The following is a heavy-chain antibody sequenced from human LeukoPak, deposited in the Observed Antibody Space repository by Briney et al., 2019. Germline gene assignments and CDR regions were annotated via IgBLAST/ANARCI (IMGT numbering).Heavy chain of an antibody. V-gene: IGHV4-4*07. CDR3: ARVAGGYSWYFDF. J-gene: IGHJ2*01. Sequence: SETLSLTCTVPGGSISSYYWGWIRQPAEKGLEWIGRIYPTGSSDYNPPLKSRVTMSIDTSRNQFSLKLSSVSAADTAVYYCARVAGGYSWYFDFWGRGSLVTVSS. D-gene: IGHD5-12*01. CDR2: IYPTGSS. CDR1: GGSISSYY.